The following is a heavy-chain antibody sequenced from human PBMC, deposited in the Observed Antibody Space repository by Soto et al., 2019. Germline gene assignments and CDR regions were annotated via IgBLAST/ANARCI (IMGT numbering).Heavy chain of an antibody. D-gene: IGHD2-15*01. J-gene: IGHJ5*02. Sequence: PGVSLRLSCAGSGFTFSDSYMSWIRQAPGKGLEWLSYISPGSRYPAYADSVKGRFTISRDNAKRSLYLQMMSLTAEDTAIYYCVRGGGGGLFDPWGQGTMVTVSS. CDR1: GFTFSDSY. CDR3: VRGGGGGLFDP. V-gene: IGHV3-11*06. CDR2: ISPGSRYP.